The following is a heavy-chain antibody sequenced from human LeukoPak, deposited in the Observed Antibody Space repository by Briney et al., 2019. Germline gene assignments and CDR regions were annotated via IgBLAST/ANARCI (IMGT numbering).Heavy chain of an antibody. Sequence: SETLSLTCAVSGGSISSGGYSWSWIRQPPGKGLEWIGYIYHSGSTYYNPSLKSRVTISVDRSKNQFSLKLSSVTAADTAVYYCARALWFGETEVYYFDYWGQGTLVTISS. CDR1: GGSISSGGYS. CDR2: IYHSGST. CDR3: ARALWFGETEVYYFDY. J-gene: IGHJ4*02. D-gene: IGHD3-10*01. V-gene: IGHV4-30-2*01.